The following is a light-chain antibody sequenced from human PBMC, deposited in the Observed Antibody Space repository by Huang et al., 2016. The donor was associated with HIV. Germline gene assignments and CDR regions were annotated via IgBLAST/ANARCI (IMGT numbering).Light chain of an antibody. CDR3: QKHDSAPWT. CDR2: AAS. Sequence: DIQMTQSPSSLSASVGDRVTITCRASQGIGNSLAWYQHKPGKVPDLLIYAASTLQSGVPSRFSGSGAGTDFTLTISSLQPEDVATYYCQKHDSAPWTFGQGTKVEI. CDR1: QGIGNS. V-gene: IGKV1-27*01. J-gene: IGKJ1*01.